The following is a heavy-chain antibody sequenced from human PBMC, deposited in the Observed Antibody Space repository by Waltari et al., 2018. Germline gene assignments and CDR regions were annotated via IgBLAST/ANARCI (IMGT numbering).Heavy chain of an antibody. CDR1: GGSISSYY. D-gene: IGHD3-3*01. V-gene: IGHV4-59*01. CDR3: ARAGRFLGKDFDY. Sequence: QVQLQESGPGLVKPSETLSLTCTVSGGSISSYYWSWIRQPPGKGLEWIGYIYYSGSTNYNPSLKSRVTISVDTSKNQFSLKLSSVTAADTAVYYCARAGRFLGKDFDYWGQGTLVTVSS. J-gene: IGHJ4*02. CDR2: IYYSGST.